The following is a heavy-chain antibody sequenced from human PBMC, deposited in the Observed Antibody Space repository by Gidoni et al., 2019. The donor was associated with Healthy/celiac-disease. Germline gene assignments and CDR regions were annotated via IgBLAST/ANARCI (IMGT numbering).Heavy chain of an antibody. CDR1: GGSISSYY. CDR2: IYYSGST. Sequence: QVQLQESGPGLVKPSETLSLTCTVSGGSISSYYWSWIRQPPGKGLEWIGYIYYSGSTNYNPSLKSRVTISVDTSKNQFSLKLSSVTAADTAVYYCARLHGDYRPYGMDVWGQGTTVTVSS. V-gene: IGHV4-59*01. CDR3: ARLHGDYRPYGMDV. D-gene: IGHD4-17*01. J-gene: IGHJ6*02.